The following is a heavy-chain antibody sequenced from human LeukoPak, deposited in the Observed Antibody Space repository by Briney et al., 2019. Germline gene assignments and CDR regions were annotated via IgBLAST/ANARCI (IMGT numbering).Heavy chain of an antibody. Sequence: SETLSLTCTVSGGSISSGSYYWSWIRQPAGKGLEWIGRIYTSGSTNYNPSLKSRVTISVDTSKNQFSLKLSSVTAADTAVYYCARASGSSSWSYYYYYYMDVWGKGTTVTISS. CDR2: IYTSGST. CDR3: ARASGSSSWSYYYYYYMDV. J-gene: IGHJ6*03. CDR1: GGSISSGSYY. D-gene: IGHD6-13*01. V-gene: IGHV4-61*02.